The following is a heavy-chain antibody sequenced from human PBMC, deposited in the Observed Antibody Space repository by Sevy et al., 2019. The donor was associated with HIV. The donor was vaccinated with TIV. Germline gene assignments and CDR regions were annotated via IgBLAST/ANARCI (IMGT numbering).Heavy chain of an antibody. V-gene: IGHV4-4*07. J-gene: IGHJ4*02. CDR2: IYTSGST. CDR1: GGSISSYY. CDR3: AREPSMVRGVMYYFDY. D-gene: IGHD3-10*01. Sequence: SETLSLTCTVSGGSISSYYWSWIRQPAGKGLEWIGRIYTSGSTNYNLSLKSRVTMSVDTSKNQFSLKLSSVTAADTAVYYCAREPSMVRGVMYYFDYWGQGTLVTVSS.